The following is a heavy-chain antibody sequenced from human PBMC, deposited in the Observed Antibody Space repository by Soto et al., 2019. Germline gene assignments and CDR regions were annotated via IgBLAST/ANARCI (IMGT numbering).Heavy chain of an antibody. J-gene: IGHJ4*02. CDR2: ISAHNGNT. D-gene: IGHD1-1*01. V-gene: IGHV1-18*01. Sequence: QVHLVQSGGEVKKPGASVKVSCKGSAYAFTTYGITWVRQAPGQGLEWMGWISAHNGNTNYAQKLQGRVTVTRDTSTSTAYMELRSLRSDDSAVYYCARGRYGDYWGQGALVTVSS. CDR1: AYAFTTYG. CDR3: ARGRYGDY.